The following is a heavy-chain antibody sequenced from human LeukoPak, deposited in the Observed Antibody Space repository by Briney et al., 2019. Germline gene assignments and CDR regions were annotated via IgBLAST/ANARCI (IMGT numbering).Heavy chain of an antibody. CDR1: GGSISSYY. J-gene: IGHJ4*02. Sequence: SETLSLTCTVPGGSISSYYWSWIRQPPGKGLEWIGYIYYSGSTNYNPSLKSRVTISVDTSKNQFSLKLSSVTAADTAVYYCARMEMVREFDYWGQGTLVTVSS. CDR2: IYYSGST. CDR3: ARMEMVREFDY. V-gene: IGHV4-59*01. D-gene: IGHD3-10*01.